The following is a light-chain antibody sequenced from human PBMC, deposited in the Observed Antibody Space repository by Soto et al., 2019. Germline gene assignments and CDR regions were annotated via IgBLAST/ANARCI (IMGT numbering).Light chain of an antibody. CDR2: DAS. CDR3: QQYNHWPS. Sequence: EIVMTQSPATLSVSPGGRATLSCRASQTVSSNLAWYQQKPGRAPRLLIYDASTRATGIPARFSGSGSGTEFTLTISSLQSEDFAVYYWQQYNHWPSFGQGTKLEIK. CDR1: QTVSSN. J-gene: IGKJ2*01. V-gene: IGKV3-15*01.